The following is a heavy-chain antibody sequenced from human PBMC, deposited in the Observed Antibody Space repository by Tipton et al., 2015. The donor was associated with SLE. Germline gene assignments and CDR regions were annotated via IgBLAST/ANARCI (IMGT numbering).Heavy chain of an antibody. V-gene: IGHV4-59*02. CDR1: GVSVTNYY. Sequence: TLSLTCTVSGVSVTNYYWSWIRQPPGKRLEGIGFIQGRENTNYNPSLESRVTISVDTSKNQFSLQLTSVTAADTAIYYCARESFTDDFCYCLDVSGKGANLPVSS. CDR3: ARESFTDDFCYCLDV. J-gene: IGHJ6*03. CDR2: IQGRENT.